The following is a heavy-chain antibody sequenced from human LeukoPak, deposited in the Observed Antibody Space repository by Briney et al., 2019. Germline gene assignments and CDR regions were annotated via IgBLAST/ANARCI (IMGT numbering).Heavy chain of an antibody. J-gene: IGHJ5*02. Sequence: RTGGSLRLSCAASGFTFDDYAMHWVRQAPGKGLEWVSGISWNSGSIGYADSVKGRFTISRDNAKNSLYLQMNSLRADDTALYYCAKGSSGYFLDLWGQGTLVTVSS. CDR2: ISWNSGSI. D-gene: IGHD3-22*01. V-gene: IGHV3-9*01. CDR3: AKGSSGYFLDL. CDR1: GFTFDDYA.